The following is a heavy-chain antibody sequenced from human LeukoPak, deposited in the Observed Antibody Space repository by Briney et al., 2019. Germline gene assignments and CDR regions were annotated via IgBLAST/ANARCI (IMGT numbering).Heavy chain of an antibody. Sequence: PGGSLRLSCAASGFTFSSYEMNWVRQAPGKGLEWVSSISSSSSYIYYADSVKGRFTISRDNAKNSLYLQMNSLRAEDAAVYYCARALDYYGSGSYYPLGYWGQGTLVTVSS. CDR1: GFTFSSYE. CDR3: ARALDYYGSGSYYPLGY. J-gene: IGHJ4*02. V-gene: IGHV3-21*01. D-gene: IGHD3-10*01. CDR2: ISSSSSYI.